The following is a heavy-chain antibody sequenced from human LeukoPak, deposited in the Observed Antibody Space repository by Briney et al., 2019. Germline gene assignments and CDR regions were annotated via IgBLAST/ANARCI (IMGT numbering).Heavy chain of an antibody. V-gene: IGHV1-46*01. CDR1: GYTFTSYY. Sequence: GASVKVSCKASGYTFTSYYMHWVREAPGQGLEWMGIINPSGGSTSYAQKFQGRVTMTRDTSTSTVYMELSSLRSEDTAVYYCAREAWYYDSSGYYDYWGQGTLVTVSS. CDR3: AREAWYYDSSGYYDY. CDR2: INPSGGST. J-gene: IGHJ4*02. D-gene: IGHD3-22*01.